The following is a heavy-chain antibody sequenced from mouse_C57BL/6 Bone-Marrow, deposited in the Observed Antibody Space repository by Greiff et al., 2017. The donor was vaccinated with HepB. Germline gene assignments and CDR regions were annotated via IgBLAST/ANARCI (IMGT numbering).Heavy chain of an antibody. CDR3: TRGNPFAY. V-gene: IGHV14-4*01. CDR1: GFNIKDDY. Sequence: EVQLQESGAELVRPGASVKLSCTASGFNIKDDYMHWVKQRPEQGLEWIGWIDPENGDTEYASKFQGKATITADTSSNTAYLQLSSLTSEDTAVYYCTRGNPFAYWGQGTLVTVSA. CDR2: IDPENGDT. J-gene: IGHJ3*01. D-gene: IGHD2-1*01.